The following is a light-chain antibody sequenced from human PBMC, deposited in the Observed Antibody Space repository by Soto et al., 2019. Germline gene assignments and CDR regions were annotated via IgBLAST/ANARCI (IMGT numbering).Light chain of an antibody. CDR3: QQGKSFPLT. V-gene: IGKV1-12*01. CDR2: KAS. Sequence: IQTTQSPSSVYASVGDRVTITCRASQDINSWLAWYQQKPGLAPKLLIYKASSLQGGVPSRFSGSRSGTDFTLTISSLQPEYFATYFCQQGKSFPLTFGGGTKVDIK. CDR1: QDINSW. J-gene: IGKJ4*01.